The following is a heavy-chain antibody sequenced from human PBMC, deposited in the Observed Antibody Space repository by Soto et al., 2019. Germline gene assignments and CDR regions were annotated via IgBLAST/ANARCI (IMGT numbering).Heavy chain of an antibody. CDR1: GFTFSSYA. CDR2: ISYDGSNK. V-gene: IGHV3-30-3*01. Sequence: GGSLRLSCAASGFTFSSYAMHWVRQAPGKGLEWVAVISYDGSNKYYADSVKGRFTISRDNSKNTLYLQMNSLRAEDTAVYYCARHLWRDDYNWGYFDLWGRGTLVTVS. D-gene: IGHD4-4*01. J-gene: IGHJ2*01. CDR3: ARHLWRDDYNWGYFDL.